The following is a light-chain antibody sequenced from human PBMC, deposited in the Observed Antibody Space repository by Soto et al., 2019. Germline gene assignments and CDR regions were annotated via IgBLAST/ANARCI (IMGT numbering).Light chain of an antibody. CDR2: GAA. J-gene: IGKJ1*01. Sequence: EIVMTQSPATLSVSPGERATLSCRASQSVSSNLACYQQKPGQAPRLLLYGAATRATGIPARFSGSGSGTAFTLTISSLQSEDFAVYYCQQYKNWPPWTFGQGTKVEIK. V-gene: IGKV3D-15*01. CDR1: QSVSSN. CDR3: QQYKNWPPWT.